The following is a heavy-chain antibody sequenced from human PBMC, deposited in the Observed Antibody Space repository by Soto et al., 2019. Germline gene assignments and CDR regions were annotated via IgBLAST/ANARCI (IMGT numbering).Heavy chain of an antibody. CDR2: INAGNGNT. Sequence: QVQLVQSGAEVKKPGASVKVSCKASGYTFTSYAMHWVRQAPGQRLEWMGWINAGNGNTKYSQKFQGRVTITRDTSARTAYMELSSLRSEDTAVYYCARDSSGYYYYYYYYGMDVWGQGTTVTVSS. D-gene: IGHD3-22*01. J-gene: IGHJ6*02. CDR1: GYTFTSYA. V-gene: IGHV1-3*01. CDR3: ARDSSGYYYYYYYYGMDV.